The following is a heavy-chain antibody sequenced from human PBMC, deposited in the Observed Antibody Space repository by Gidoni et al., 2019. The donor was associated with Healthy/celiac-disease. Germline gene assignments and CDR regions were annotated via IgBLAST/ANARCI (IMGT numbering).Heavy chain of an antibody. V-gene: IGHV3-9*01. Sequence: EVQLVESGGGLVQPGRSLRLSCAASGFTFDDYAMHWVRQASGKGLEWVSGISWNSGSIGYADSVKGRFTISRDNAKNSLYLQMNSLRAEDTALYYCAKGTADDAFDIWGQGTMVTVSS. CDR2: ISWNSGSI. CDR3: AKGTADDAFDI. CDR1: GFTFDDYA. J-gene: IGHJ3*02.